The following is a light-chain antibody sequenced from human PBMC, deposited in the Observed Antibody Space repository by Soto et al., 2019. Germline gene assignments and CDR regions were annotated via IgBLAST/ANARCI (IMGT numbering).Light chain of an antibody. CDR2: DAS. Sequence: EIVLTQSPATLSLSPGERATLSCRASQSVSSSLAWYQHKPGQAPRLLIYDASNRATGIPARFSGSGSGTDFTLTISSLEPEDFAVYYCQQRTNWLALTFGGGTKVEIK. V-gene: IGKV3-11*01. CDR3: QQRTNWLALT. J-gene: IGKJ4*01. CDR1: QSVSSS.